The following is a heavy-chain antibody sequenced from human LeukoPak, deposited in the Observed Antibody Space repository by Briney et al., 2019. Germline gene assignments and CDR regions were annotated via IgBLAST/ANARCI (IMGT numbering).Heavy chain of an antibody. Sequence: GASVKVSCKASGYTFTSYGISWVRQAPGQGLEWMGWISAYNGNTNYAQKLQGRVTMTTDTSTSTAYVELRSLRADDTAVYYCARDLGGGSGSYHYWGQGTLVTVSS. J-gene: IGHJ4*02. CDR1: GYTFTSYG. D-gene: IGHD3-10*01. V-gene: IGHV1-18*01. CDR3: ARDLGGGSGSYHY. CDR2: ISAYNGNT.